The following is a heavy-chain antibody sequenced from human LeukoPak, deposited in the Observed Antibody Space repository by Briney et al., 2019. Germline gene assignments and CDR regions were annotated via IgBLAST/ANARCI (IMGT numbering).Heavy chain of an antibody. CDR2: INSDGSST. D-gene: IGHD6-6*01. V-gene: IGHV3-74*01. J-gene: IGHJ3*02. CDR1: GFTFSSYW. Sequence: GGSLRLSCAASGFTFSSYWMHWVRQVPGKGLVWVSRINSDGSSTTYADSVKGRFSISRDNAKNTLYLQMNSLRAEDTAVYYCARDSSDSDAFDIWGQGTMVTVSS. CDR3: ARDSSDSDAFDI.